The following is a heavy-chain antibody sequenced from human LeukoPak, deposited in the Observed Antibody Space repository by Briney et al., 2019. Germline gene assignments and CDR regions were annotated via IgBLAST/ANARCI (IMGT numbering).Heavy chain of an antibody. CDR3: AKSPPGYYYDSSGYYSDY. CDR1: GFTFSSYA. D-gene: IGHD3-22*01. J-gene: IGHJ4*02. CDR2: ISGSGGST. Sequence: GGSLRLSCAASGFTFSSYAMSWVRQAPGKGLEWVSAISGSGGSTYYADSVKGRFTISRDNSKNTLYLQMNSLIAEDTAVYYCAKSPPGYYYDSSGYYSDYWGQGTLVTVSS. V-gene: IGHV3-23*01.